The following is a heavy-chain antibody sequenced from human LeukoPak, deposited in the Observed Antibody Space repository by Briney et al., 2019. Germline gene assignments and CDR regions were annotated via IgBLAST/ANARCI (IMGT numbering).Heavy chain of an antibody. V-gene: IGHV4-34*01. D-gene: IGHD3-10*01. CDR1: GGSFSGYY. J-gene: IGHJ5*02. CDR2: INHSGST. CDR3: ARGRGPFDP. Sequence: KPSETLSLTCAVYGGSFSGYYWSWIRQPPGKGLEWIGEINHSGSTNYNPSLKSRVTISVDTSKNQFSLKLSSVTAADTAVYYCARGRGPFDPWGQGTLVTDSS.